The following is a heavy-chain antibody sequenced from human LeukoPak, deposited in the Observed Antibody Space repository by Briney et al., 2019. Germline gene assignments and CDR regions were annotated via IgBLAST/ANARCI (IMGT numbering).Heavy chain of an antibody. J-gene: IGHJ1*01. CDR3: AKGPMIPQYFHY. D-gene: IGHD3-22*01. CDR1: GFTVSSNY. V-gene: IGHV3-53*01. CDR2: IYSGGST. Sequence: GGSLRLSCAASGFTVSSNYMSWVRQAPGKGLERVSVIYSGGSTYYADSVKGRFTISRDNSKNTLYLQMNSLRAEDTAVYYCAKGPMIPQYFHYWGQGTLVTVSS.